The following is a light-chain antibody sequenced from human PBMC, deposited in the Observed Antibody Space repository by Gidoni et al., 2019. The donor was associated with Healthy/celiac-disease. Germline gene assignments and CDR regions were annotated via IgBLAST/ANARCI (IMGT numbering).Light chain of an antibody. CDR1: SSDVGGYNY. V-gene: IGLV2-14*01. J-gene: IGLJ2*01. CDR2: DVS. Sequence: QSALTHPASVSGSPGQSIPISCTGTSSDVGGYNYVSWYQQHPGKAPKLMIYDVSHRPSGVSNRFSGSKSGNTASLTISGLQAEDEADYYCSSYTSSSTLVVFGGGTKLTV. CDR3: SSYTSSSTLVV.